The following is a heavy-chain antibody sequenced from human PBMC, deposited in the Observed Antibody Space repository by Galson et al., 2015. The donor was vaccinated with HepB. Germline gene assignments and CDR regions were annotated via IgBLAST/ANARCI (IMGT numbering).Heavy chain of an antibody. D-gene: IGHD3-9*01. V-gene: IGHV1-58*01. CDR1: GFTFTSSA. J-gene: IGHJ3*02. CDR2: IVVGSGNT. Sequence: SVKVSCKASGFTFTSSAVQWVRQARGQRLEWIGWIVVGSGNTNYAQKFQERVTITRDMSTSTAYMELSSLRSEDTAVYYCAADPLLRYFDRLGGAFDIWGQGTMVPVSS. CDR3: AADPLLRYFDRLGGAFDI.